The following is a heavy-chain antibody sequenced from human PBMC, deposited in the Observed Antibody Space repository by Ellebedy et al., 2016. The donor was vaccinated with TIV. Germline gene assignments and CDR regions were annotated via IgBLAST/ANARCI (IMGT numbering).Heavy chain of an antibody. Sequence: SGPTLVKPTQTLTLTCTVSGFSVSTSGMCVSWIRQPPGKALEWLARIDWDGDKWYSTSLKTRITISSDTSKNQVVLTMTNMDPVDTATYYCARTTRFDYWGQGTLVTVSS. CDR3: ARTTRFDY. CDR2: IDWDGDK. V-gene: IGHV2-70*11. J-gene: IGHJ4*02. CDR1: GFSVSTSGMC.